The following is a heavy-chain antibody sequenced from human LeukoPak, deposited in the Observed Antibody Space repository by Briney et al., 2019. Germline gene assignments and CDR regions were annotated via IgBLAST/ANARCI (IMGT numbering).Heavy chain of an antibody. D-gene: IGHD3-9*01. Sequence: GGSLRLSCAASGFTFSSYEMNWVRQAPGKGLEWVSSISSSSSYIYYADSVKGRFTISRDSSKNTLYLQMNSLRAEDTAVYYCAKFYDILTGYFDYWGQGTLVTVSS. V-gene: IGHV3-21*04. CDR3: AKFYDILTGYFDY. CDR2: ISSSSSYI. J-gene: IGHJ4*02. CDR1: GFTFSSYE.